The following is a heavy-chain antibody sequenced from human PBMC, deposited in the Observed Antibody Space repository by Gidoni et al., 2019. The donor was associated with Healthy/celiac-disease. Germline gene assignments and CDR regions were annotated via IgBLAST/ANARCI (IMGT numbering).Heavy chain of an antibody. CDR3: ASGYCSSTSCYDPYYYYYYMDV. Sequence: QVQLVQSGAEVKKPGSSVKVSCKASGGTFSSYAISWVRQAPGQVLEWMGGIIPIFGTANYAQKFQGRVTITADKSTSTAYMELSSLRSEDTAVYYCASGYCSSTSCYDPYYYYYYMDVWGKGTTVTVSS. CDR1: GGTFSSYA. V-gene: IGHV1-69*06. J-gene: IGHJ6*03. D-gene: IGHD2-2*03. CDR2: IIPIFGTA.